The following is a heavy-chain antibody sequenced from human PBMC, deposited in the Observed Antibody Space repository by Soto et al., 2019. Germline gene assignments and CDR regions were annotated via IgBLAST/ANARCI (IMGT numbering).Heavy chain of an antibody. CDR1: GFTFGDYA. CDR3: TTSGYSGYGTYYYYYGMDV. CDR2: IRSKAYGGTT. J-gene: IGHJ6*02. D-gene: IGHD5-12*01. V-gene: IGHV3-49*03. Sequence: GSLRLSCTASGFTFGDYAMSWFRQAPGKGLEWVGFIRSKAYGGTTEYAASVKGRFTISRDDSKSIAYLQMNSLKTEDTAVYYCTTSGYSGYGTYYYYYGMDVWGQGTTVTVSS.